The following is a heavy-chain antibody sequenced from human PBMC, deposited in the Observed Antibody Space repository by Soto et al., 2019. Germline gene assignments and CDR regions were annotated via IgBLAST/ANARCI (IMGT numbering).Heavy chain of an antibody. CDR2: IWHDGKEK. CDR1: GFTFSNFG. CDR3: ARDPGQDEAMDY. J-gene: IGHJ4*02. V-gene: IGHV3-33*01. Sequence: QVQVVESGGGVVQPGRSLKLSCAASGFTFSNFGMYWVRQAPGKGLEWVAVIWHDGKEKYYADSAKGRSTISRDNSKNTLYLQMNSLRAEDTAVYYCARDPGQDEAMDYWGQGTLVTVSS.